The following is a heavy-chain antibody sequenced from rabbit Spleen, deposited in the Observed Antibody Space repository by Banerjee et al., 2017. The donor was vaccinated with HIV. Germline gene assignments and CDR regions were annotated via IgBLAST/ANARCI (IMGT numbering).Heavy chain of an antibody. V-gene: IGHV1S47*01. CDR1: GFDFSSNA. CDR3: VGDGINFVSTGGGLTRLDL. CDR2: IYDGDGST. Sequence: QQQLEESGGGLVKPGGTLTLTCKASGFDFSSNAMCWVRQTPGKGPEWIACIYDGDGSTYYAGWVNGRLTISRNTSLNTVTLQMTSLTAADTATYFCVGDGINFVSTGGGLTRLDLWARGPWSPS. J-gene: IGHJ3*01. D-gene: IGHD4-1*01.